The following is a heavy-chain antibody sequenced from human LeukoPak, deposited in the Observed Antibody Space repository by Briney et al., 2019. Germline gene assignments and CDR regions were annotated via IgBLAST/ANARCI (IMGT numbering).Heavy chain of an antibody. J-gene: IGHJ6*03. D-gene: IGHD6-6*01. Sequence: ASVKVSCKGSGYTFTSYDINWLRQATGQGLEWMGWMNPNSGNTGYAQKFQGRVTMTRNTSISTAYMELSSLRSEDTAVYYCARESSSAGPYYYYYMDVWGKGTTVTVSS. CDR1: GYTFTSYD. CDR3: ARESSSAGPYYYYYMDV. CDR2: MNPNSGNT. V-gene: IGHV1-8*01.